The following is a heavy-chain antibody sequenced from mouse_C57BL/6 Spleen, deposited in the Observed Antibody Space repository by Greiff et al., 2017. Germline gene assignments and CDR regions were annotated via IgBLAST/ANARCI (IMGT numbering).Heavy chain of an antibody. V-gene: IGHV1-62-2*01. CDR1: GYTFTEYT. Sequence: QVQLQQSGAELVKPGASVKLSCKASGYTFTEYTIHWVKQRSGQGLEWIGWFYPGSGSIKYNEKFKDKATLTADKSSSTVYMELSRLTSEDSAVYFCARHEAGYDGYYPLFDYWGQGTTLTVSS. CDR2: FYPGSGSI. D-gene: IGHD2-3*01. CDR3: ARHEAGYDGYYPLFDY. J-gene: IGHJ2*01.